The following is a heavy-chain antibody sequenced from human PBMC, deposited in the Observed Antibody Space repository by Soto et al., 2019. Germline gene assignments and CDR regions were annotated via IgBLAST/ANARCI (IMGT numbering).Heavy chain of an antibody. CDR2: IKQDGSEK. V-gene: IGHV3-7*01. CDR1: GFTFSSYW. D-gene: IGHD6-19*01. Sequence: GGSLRLSCAASGFTFSSYWMGWVRQAPGEGLEWVANIKQDGSEKHYVDSAKGRFTISRDNAKNSLYLQMNSLRAEDTAVYYCARHVAVAGRFGMEVWGQGTTVTVSS. CDR3: ARHVAVAGRFGMEV. J-gene: IGHJ6*02.